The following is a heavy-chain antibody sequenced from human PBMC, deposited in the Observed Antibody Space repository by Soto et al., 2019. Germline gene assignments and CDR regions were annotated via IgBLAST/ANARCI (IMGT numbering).Heavy chain of an antibody. CDR3: ARSVAVPGAHIDY. CDR2: VYYTGST. CDR1: GGSISGSY. D-gene: IGHD6-19*01. Sequence: TSETLSLTCIVSGGSISGSYWSWIRQSPGKGLEWLGYVYYTGSTNYSPSLRSRVSISVDTSKNEFSLRLSSVTAADTAVYFCARSVAVPGAHIDYWGQGTQVTVSP. J-gene: IGHJ4*02. V-gene: IGHV4-59*01.